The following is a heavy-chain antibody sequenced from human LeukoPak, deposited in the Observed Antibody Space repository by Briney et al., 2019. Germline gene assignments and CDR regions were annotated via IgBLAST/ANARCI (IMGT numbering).Heavy chain of an antibody. D-gene: IGHD3-22*01. CDR3: VATMIVVVHHFDY. Sequence: GGSLRLSCAASGFTFSTYSMNWVRQAPGKGLEWVSYISSSSSTIYYADSVKGRFTISRDNAKNSLYLQMNSLRAEDTAVYYCVATMIVVVHHFDYWGQGTLVTVSS. CDR2: ISSSSSTI. V-gene: IGHV3-48*01. CDR1: GFTFSTYS. J-gene: IGHJ4*02.